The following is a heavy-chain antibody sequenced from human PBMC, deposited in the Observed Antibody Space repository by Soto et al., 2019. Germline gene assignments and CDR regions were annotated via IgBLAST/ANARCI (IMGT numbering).Heavy chain of an antibody. D-gene: IGHD6-13*01. Sequence: ASVKVSCKASGGTFSSYTISWVRQAPGQGLEWMGRIIPILGIANYAQKFQGRVTITADKSTSTAYMELSSLRSEDTAVYYCARTYRWAAAGTPGTNWFDPWGQGTLVTVSS. J-gene: IGHJ5*02. V-gene: IGHV1-69*02. CDR1: GGTFSSYT. CDR3: ARTYRWAAAGTPGTNWFDP. CDR2: IIPILGIA.